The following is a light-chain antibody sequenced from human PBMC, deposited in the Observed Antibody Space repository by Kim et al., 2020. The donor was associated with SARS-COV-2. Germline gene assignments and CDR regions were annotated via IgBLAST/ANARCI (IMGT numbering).Light chain of an antibody. Sequence: LSPGERATLSCRASQSVNSGFLAWYQQKPGQAPRLLIYGASSRATGTPDRFGGSESGTDFTLTISRLEPEDFAVYYCQYYGPSPAFGPGTKVDIK. CDR3: QYYGPSPA. J-gene: IGKJ3*01. V-gene: IGKV3-20*01. CDR2: GAS. CDR1: QSVNSGF.